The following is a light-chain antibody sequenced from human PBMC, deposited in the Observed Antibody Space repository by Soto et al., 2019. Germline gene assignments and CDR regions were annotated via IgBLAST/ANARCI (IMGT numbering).Light chain of an antibody. Sequence: QSVLTQPASVSGSPGQSITISCTGTSSEIGAYNFVSWYQHHPGKAPKLILYDVNIRPSGVSNRCSGAKSGNTASLTISGLQAEDEAEYYCSSWTTSTTMIFGGGTKVTVL. CDR2: DVN. CDR3: SSWTTSTTMI. V-gene: IGLV2-14*03. J-gene: IGLJ2*01. CDR1: SSEIGAYNF.